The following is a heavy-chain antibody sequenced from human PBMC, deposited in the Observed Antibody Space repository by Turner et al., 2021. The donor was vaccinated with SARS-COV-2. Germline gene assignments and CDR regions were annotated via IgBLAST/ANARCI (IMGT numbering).Heavy chain of an antibody. D-gene: IGHD2-2*01. J-gene: IGHJ6*02. CDR3: VRDIVVVHHGMDV. CDR2: INSDGSST. Sequence: EVQLVESVGGFVQPGGSLRLSCAASGFTFSSYWMHWVRQAPGKGLVWVSRINSDGSSTSYADSVKGRFTISRDNAKNTLYLQMNSLRAEDTAVYYCVRDIVVVHHGMDVWGQGTTVTVSS. CDR1: GFTFSSYW. V-gene: IGHV3-74*01.